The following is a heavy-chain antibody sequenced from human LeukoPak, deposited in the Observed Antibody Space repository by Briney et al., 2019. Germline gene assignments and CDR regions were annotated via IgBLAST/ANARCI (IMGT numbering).Heavy chain of an antibody. CDR1: GFTFSGSG. CDR2: IRSDGYNK. D-gene: IGHD6-19*01. Sequence: GGSLRLSCAASGFTFSGSGMHWVRQAPGKGLEWVAFIRSDGYNKYYADSVKGRFTISRDNSKNTLYLQMNSLRAEDTAVYYCARGRRSSGWGQGTLVTVSS. J-gene: IGHJ4*02. V-gene: IGHV3-30*02. CDR3: ARGRRSSG.